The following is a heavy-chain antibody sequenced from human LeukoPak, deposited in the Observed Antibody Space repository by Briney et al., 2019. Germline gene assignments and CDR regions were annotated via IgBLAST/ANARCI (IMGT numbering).Heavy chain of an antibody. Sequence: GGSLRLSCAASGFTFSSYSMNWVRQAPGKGLEWVSYISSSSSTIYYADSVKGRFTISRDNAKNSLYLRMDSLRAEDTAVYYCARGFLRYDYWGQGTLVTVSS. CDR2: ISSSSSTI. V-gene: IGHV3-48*01. J-gene: IGHJ4*02. CDR1: GFTFSSYS. CDR3: ARGFLRYDY. D-gene: IGHD4-17*01.